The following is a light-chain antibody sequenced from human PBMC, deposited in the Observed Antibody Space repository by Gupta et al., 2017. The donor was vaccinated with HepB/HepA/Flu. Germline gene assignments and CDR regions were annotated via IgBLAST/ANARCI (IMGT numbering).Light chain of an antibody. CDR1: NIRTKS. CDR3: QVWSTSGGV. V-gene: IGLV3-21*03. J-gene: IGLJ1*01. CDR2: DDT. Sequence: SYILTHSPPVSVAPGKTARITCGGNNIRTKSVHWYQQKPGQAPVLVVYDDTDRPSGIPERFSGSNSGNTATLTISRVEAGDEADYYCQVWSTSGGVFGTGTKVTVL.